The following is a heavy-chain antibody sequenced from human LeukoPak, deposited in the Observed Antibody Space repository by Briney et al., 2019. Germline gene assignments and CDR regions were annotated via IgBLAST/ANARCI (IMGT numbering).Heavy chain of an antibody. CDR2: ISSSSTI. V-gene: IGHV3-69-1*01. Sequence: GGSLRLSCAASGFTVSSNYMNWVRQAPGKGLDWVSYISSSSTIYYADSVKGRFTISRDSAKNSLYLQMNSLRAEDTAVYYCARGMSSGRYAVDIWGQGTMVTVSS. J-gene: IGHJ3*02. CDR3: ARGMSSGRYAVDI. D-gene: IGHD6-19*01. CDR1: GFTVSSNY.